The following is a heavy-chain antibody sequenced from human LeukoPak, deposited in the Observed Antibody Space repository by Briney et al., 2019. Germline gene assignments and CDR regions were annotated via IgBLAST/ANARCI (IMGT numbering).Heavy chain of an antibody. D-gene: IGHD3-16*02. Sequence: GGSLRLSCAASGFTFSSYAMSWVRQAPGKGLEWVSAISGSGGSTYYADSVKGRFTISRDNSKNTLYLQMNSLRAEDTAVYYYATLGWGSMITFGGVIVIPRGEDYWGQGTLVTVSS. CDR2: ISGSGGST. CDR1: GFTFSSYA. V-gene: IGHV3-23*01. CDR3: ATLGWGSMITFGGVIVIPRGEDY. J-gene: IGHJ4*02.